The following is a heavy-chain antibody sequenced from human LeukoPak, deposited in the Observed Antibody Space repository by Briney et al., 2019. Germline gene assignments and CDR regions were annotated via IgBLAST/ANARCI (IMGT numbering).Heavy chain of an antibody. CDR1: GGSFSGYY. J-gene: IGHJ3*02. D-gene: IGHD3-10*01. V-gene: IGHV4-34*01. CDR3: ARGLTMVRKGAFDI. CDR2: INHSGST. Sequence: SETLSLTCAVYGGSFSGYYWSWIRQPPGKGLEWIGEINHSGSTNYNPSLKSRVTISVDTSKNQFSLKLSSVTAADTAVYYCARGLTMVRKGAFDIWGQGTMVTVSS.